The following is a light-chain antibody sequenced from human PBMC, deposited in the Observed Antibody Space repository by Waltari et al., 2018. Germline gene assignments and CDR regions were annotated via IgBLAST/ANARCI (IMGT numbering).Light chain of an antibody. CDR2: ENN. V-gene: IGLV1-51*01. J-gene: IGLJ3*02. CDR3: GTWDSSLSAWV. CDR1: SSNIASNH. Sequence: QSVLTQPPSVSAAPGQTVTISCSGSSSNIASNHVSWYQHLPGTAPKLLLYENNQRPSGIPDRFSGSKSGTSATLGITGLQTGDEADYYCGTWDSSLSAWVFGGGTKLAVL.